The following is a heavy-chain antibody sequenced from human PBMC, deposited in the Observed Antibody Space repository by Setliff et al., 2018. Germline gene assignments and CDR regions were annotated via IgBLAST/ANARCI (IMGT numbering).Heavy chain of an antibody. Sequence: SETLSLTCTVSGDSMNDNHWTWMRQPPGKGLEWIGYIYTSGGTNYNPSLTSRVTLSVAMTENQFSLILRSVVAADTAVYYCARGVSGVSWTPRYWGRGTLVTVSS. CDR1: GDSMNDNH. V-gene: IGHV4-4*08. CDR2: IYTSGGT. D-gene: IGHD6-25*01. J-gene: IGHJ4*02. CDR3: ARGVSGVSWTPRY.